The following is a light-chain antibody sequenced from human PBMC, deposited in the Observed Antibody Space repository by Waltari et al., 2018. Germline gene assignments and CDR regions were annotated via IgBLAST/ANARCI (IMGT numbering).Light chain of an antibody. CDR2: TAS. Sequence: DIQLTQSPYSLSASLGDSVTITCRASQNIGTYLNWYQQRPGEAPNLLIYTASNLHPVVSSRFSGSFFGTDCTLPVSSLQPEDFATFYCQRTYSLPGTFGGGTRVELK. V-gene: IGKV1-39*01. CDR1: QNIGTY. CDR3: QRTYSLPGT. J-gene: IGKJ4*01.